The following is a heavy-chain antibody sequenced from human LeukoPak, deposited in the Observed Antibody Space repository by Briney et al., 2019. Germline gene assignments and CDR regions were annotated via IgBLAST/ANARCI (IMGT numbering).Heavy chain of an antibody. CDR1: GFTFSSYS. V-gene: IGHV3-21*01. CDR3: ARDEWGDAFDI. Sequence: GGSLRLSCAASGFTFSSYSMNWVRQAPGKGLEWVSSISSSSSYIHSADSVRGRFTISRDNAKNSLFLQMNSLRAEDTAVYYCARDEWGDAFDIWGQGTMVTVSS. J-gene: IGHJ3*02. CDR2: ISSSSSYI. D-gene: IGHD1-26*01.